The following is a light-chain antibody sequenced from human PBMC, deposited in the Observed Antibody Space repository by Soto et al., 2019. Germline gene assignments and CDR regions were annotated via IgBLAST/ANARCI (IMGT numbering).Light chain of an antibody. CDR2: GAS. CDR1: QSVSSN. V-gene: IGKV3-15*01. J-gene: IGKJ5*01. Sequence: EIVVTQYPTTLSGSPGERATLSCRASQSVSSNLAWYQQKPGQAPRLLIYGASTRATGIPARFSGSGSGTEFTLTISCLQSEDFAPYYCPQYYIYPIPFGQVGRLEVK. CDR3: PQYYIYPIP.